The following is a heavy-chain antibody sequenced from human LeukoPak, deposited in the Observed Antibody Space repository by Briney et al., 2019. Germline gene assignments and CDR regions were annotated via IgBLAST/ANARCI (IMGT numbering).Heavy chain of an antibody. D-gene: IGHD3-16*01. V-gene: IGHV3-23*01. CDR1: GFTFTSYT. J-gene: IGHJ4*02. CDR3: AGVGGWGTHPLLGY. Sequence: PGGSLRLSCAASGFTFTSYTMSWVRQAPGKGLEWVSSISGSDGRTSYADSVKGRFTISRDNSKNTLFLQMNSLRAEDTAVYHCAGVGGWGTHPLLGYWGQGALVTVSS. CDR2: ISGSDGRT.